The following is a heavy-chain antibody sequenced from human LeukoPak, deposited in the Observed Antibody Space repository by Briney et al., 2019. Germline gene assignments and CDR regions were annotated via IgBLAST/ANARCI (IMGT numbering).Heavy chain of an antibody. CDR1: GFTFSSYN. CDR3: VRDQGSGWYVPTAIDY. Sequence: AGGSLRLSCAASGFTFSSYNMNWVRQAPGKGLEWVSSISTTSDYIYYADSLKGRFTISRDNAKNSLYLQMNSLRAEDTAVYYCVRDQGSGWYVPTAIDYWGQGTLVTVSS. D-gene: IGHD6-19*01. V-gene: IGHV3-21*01. CDR2: ISTTSDYI. J-gene: IGHJ4*02.